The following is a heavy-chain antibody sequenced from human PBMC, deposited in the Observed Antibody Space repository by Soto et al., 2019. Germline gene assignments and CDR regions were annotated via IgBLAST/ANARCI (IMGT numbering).Heavy chain of an antibody. J-gene: IGHJ6*02. CDR1: GFTFSSYG. D-gene: IGHD3-16*01. V-gene: IGHV3-30*18. CDR2: ILSDGSNQ. Sequence: QVHLVESGGGVVQPGRSLRLSCAASGFTFSSYGMHWVRQAPGKGLEWVAAILSDGSNQYYADSVRGRFTISRDNSKNTLYLQMNSLRDEDPAVYYCANVVITSWGIDVWGQGTTVTVSS. CDR3: ANVVITSWGIDV.